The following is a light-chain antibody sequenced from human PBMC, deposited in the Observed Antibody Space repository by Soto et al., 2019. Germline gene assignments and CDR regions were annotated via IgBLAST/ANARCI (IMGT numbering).Light chain of an antibody. CDR2: GVN. V-gene: IGLV2-8*01. CDR1: SSDVGGYNY. Sequence: QSALTQPPSASGSPGQSVTISCTGTSSDVGGYNYVSWYQQHPGKAPQLVIYGVNKRASGVPDCFSGSKSGNTASLTVSGLQAEDEADYYCSSYAGSNILYVFGTGTKLTVL. J-gene: IGLJ1*01. CDR3: SSYAGSNILYV.